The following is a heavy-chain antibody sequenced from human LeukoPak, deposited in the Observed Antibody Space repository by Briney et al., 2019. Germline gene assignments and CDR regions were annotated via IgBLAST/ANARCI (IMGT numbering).Heavy chain of an antibody. CDR1: GYAFSRIT. CDR3: ASPSSSYRDAFDI. J-gene: IGHJ3*02. CDR2: ISLYNGNT. D-gene: IGHD2-15*01. V-gene: IGHV1-18*01. Sequence: ASVKVSCKASGYAFSRITISWVRQAPGQGLEWMGWISLYNGNTNYAQKFQGSVTMTRDTSTTTVSMELRSLRSDDTAVYYCASPSSSYRDAFDIWGQGTMVTVSS.